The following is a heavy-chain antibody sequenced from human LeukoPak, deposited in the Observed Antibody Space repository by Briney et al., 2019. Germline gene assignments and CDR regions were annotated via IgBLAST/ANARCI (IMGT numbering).Heavy chain of an antibody. J-gene: IGHJ5*02. CDR1: GGSISSSNW. Sequence: PSGTLSLTCAVSGGSISSSNWWSWVRQPPGKGLEWIGEIYHSGSTNYNPSLKSRVTISVDKSKNQFSLKLSSMTAADTAVYYCGRKGIAAAGKGWFDPWGQGTLVTVSS. D-gene: IGHD6-13*01. CDR3: GRKGIAAAGKGWFDP. V-gene: IGHV4-4*02. CDR2: IYHSGST.